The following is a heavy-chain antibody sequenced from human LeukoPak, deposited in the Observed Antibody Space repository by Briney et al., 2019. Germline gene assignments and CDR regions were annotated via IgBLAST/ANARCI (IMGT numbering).Heavy chain of an antibody. J-gene: IGHJ4*02. Sequence: GGSLRLSCAASGFTFSSYAMHWVRQAPGKGLVWVSRINSDGSSTRYADSVKGRFTISRDNAKNTLYLQMNSLRAEDTAVYYCTRDRPGDDGYDYWGQGTLVTVSS. D-gene: IGHD4-17*01. CDR3: TRDRPGDDGYDY. V-gene: IGHV3-74*01. CDR1: GFTFSSYA. CDR2: INSDGSST.